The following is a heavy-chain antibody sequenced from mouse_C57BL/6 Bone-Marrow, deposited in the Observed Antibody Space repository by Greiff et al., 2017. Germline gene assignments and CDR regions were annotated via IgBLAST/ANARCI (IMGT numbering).Heavy chain of an antibody. Sequence: EVKLQESGGGLVQPGGSLSLSCAASGFTFTDYYMSWVRQPPGKALEWLGFIRNKANGYTTEYSASVKGRFTISRDNSQSILYLQMNALRAEDSATCYCARYACGGFAYWGQGTLVTVSA. CDR3: ARYACGGFAY. CDR2: IRNKANGYTT. J-gene: IGHJ3*01. V-gene: IGHV7-3*01. CDR1: GFTFTDYY.